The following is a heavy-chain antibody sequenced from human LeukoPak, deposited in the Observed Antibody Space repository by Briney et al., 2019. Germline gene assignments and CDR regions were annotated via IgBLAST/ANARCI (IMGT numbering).Heavy chain of an antibody. V-gene: IGHV5-51*01. CDR2: IYAGDSDT. Sequence: GESLKISCKGSGYNFNRYWIGWVRQMPGKGLEWMGIIYAGDSDTRYSPSFQGQVTISADKSISTAYLQWSSLKASDTAMYYCARRKLGDVDYGGYTDAFDIWGPGTMVTVSS. J-gene: IGHJ3*02. CDR3: ARRKLGDVDYGGYTDAFDI. D-gene: IGHD4-23*01. CDR1: GYNFNRYW.